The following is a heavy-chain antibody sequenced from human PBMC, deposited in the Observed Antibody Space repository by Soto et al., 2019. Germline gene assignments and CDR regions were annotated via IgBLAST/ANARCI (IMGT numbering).Heavy chain of an antibody. V-gene: IGHV4-59*01. CDR1: GSSISSYY. CDR3: AIDHYYDSSVPPAAPGSDT. Sequence: SETRSLTCTVSGSSISSYYWSWIRQPPGKGLEWIGYIYYSGSTNYNPSLKSRVTISVDTSKNQFSLKLSSVTAADTAVYYCAIDHYYDSSVPPAAPGSDTGGR. J-gene: IGHJ2*01. CDR2: IYYSGST. D-gene: IGHD3-22*01.